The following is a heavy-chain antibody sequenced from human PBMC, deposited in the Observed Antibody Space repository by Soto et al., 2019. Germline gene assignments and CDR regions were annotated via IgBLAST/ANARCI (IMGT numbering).Heavy chain of an antibody. CDR3: AKLNCSSTSCYSSGWYFDY. D-gene: IGHD2-2*02. V-gene: IGHV3-23*01. J-gene: IGHJ4*02. Sequence: GGSLRLSCAASGFTFSSYAMSWVRQAPGKGLEWVSAISGSGGSTYYADSVKGRFTISRDNSKNTLYLQMNSLRAEDTAVYYCAKLNCSSTSCYSSGWYFDYWGQGTLVTVSS. CDR2: ISGSGGST. CDR1: GFTFSSYA.